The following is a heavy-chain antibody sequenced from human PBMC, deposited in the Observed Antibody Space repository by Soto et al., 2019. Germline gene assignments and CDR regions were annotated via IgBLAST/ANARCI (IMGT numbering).Heavy chain of an antibody. CDR3: AIARSRSTHPPFDY. D-gene: IGHD6-13*01. J-gene: IGHJ4*02. CDR2: ISWNSGSI. CDR1: GFTFDDYA. Sequence: GGSLRLSCAASGFTFDDYAMHWVRQAPGKGLEWVSGISWNSGSIGYADSVKGRFTISRDNAKNSLYLQMNGLRAEDTALYYCAIARSRSTHPPFDYWGQGTLVTVSS. V-gene: IGHV3-9*01.